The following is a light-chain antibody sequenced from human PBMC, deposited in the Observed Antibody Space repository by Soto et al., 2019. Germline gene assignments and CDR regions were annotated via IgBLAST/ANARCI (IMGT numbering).Light chain of an antibody. CDR2: DAS. CDR1: QSISSW. V-gene: IGKV1-5*01. Sequence: DIQMTHSPSTLSASVGDRVTITCRASQSISSWLAWYQQKPGKAPKFLIYDASNLESGVPSRFSGSGSGTEFTLTISSLQPDDFATYYCQQYSSYWTFGQGTKVDIK. J-gene: IGKJ1*01. CDR3: QQYSSYWT.